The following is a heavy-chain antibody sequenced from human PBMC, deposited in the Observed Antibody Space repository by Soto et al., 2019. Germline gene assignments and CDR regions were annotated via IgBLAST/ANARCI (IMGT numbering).Heavy chain of an antibody. CDR3: AKEINYYDSSGYYYVYYYYYCMDF. Sequence: GGSLRLSCAASGFTFSIYGMHWVRQAPGKGLEWVAVISYDGSNKYYADSVKGRFTISRDNSKNTLYLQMNSLRAEDTAVYYCAKEINYYDSSGYYYVYYYYYCMDFWGQGTTSTVSS. D-gene: IGHD3-22*01. J-gene: IGHJ6*02. CDR2: ISYDGSNK. V-gene: IGHV3-30*18. CDR1: GFTFSIYG.